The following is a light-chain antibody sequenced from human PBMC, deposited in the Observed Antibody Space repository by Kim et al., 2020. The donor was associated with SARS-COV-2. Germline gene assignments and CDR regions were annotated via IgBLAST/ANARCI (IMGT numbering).Light chain of an antibody. CDR3: QRYDTWPPA. CDR2: GAS. J-gene: IGKJ1*01. V-gene: IGKV3-15*01. Sequence: EIVMTQSPATLSVSPGERATLSCRASQSVRTTLAWYQQKLGQPPRLLIYGASTRATGIPARFSGSGSGTDFTLTISSLQSEDFGVYYCQRYDTWPPAFEQGSKVDIK. CDR1: QSVRTT.